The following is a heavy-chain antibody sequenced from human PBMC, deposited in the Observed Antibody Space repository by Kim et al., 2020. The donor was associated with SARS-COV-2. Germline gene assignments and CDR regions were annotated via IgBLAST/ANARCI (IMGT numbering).Heavy chain of an antibody. V-gene: IGHV1-69*04. CDR1: GGTFSSYA. J-gene: IGHJ6*03. CDR2: IIPILGIA. Sequence: SVKVSCKASGGTFSSYAICWVRQAPGQGLEWMGRIIPILGIANYAQKFQGRVTITADKSTSTAYMELSSLRSEDTAVYYCARVGRRSGSYGYYYYMDVWGKGTTVTVSS. CDR3: ARVGRRSGSYGYYYYMDV. D-gene: IGHD1-26*01.